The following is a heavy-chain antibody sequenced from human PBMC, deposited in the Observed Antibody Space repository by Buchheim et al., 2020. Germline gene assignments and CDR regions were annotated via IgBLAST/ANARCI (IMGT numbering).Heavy chain of an antibody. CDR2: IKQDGSEK. D-gene: IGHD3-10*01. J-gene: IGHJ5*02. CDR3: AREMVNMVRGVIVNWFDP. Sequence: EVQLVESGGGLVQPGGSLRLSCAASGFSFSTSWMSWVRQAPGKGLEWVANIKQDGSEKYYVDSVKGRFTISRDNAKRSLYLQMNSLRAEDTAVYYCAREMVNMVRGVIVNWFDPWGQGT. CDR1: GFSFSTSW. V-gene: IGHV3-7*01.